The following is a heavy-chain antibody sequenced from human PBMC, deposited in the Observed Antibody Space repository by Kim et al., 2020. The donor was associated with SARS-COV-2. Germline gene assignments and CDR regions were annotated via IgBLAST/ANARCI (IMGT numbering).Heavy chain of an antibody. D-gene: IGHD5-12*01. CDR2: GGT. V-gene: IGHV4-4*06. J-gene: IGHJ4*02. CDR3: AKMFHAYED. Sequence: GGTKYTSSLRSRLTISVDTSKNQFSLKLTSVTAADTAVYYCAKMFHAYEDWGQGALVAVSS.